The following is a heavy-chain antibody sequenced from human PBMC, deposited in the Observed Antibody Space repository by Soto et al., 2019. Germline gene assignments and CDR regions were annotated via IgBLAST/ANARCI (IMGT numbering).Heavy chain of an antibody. J-gene: IGHJ6*02. Sequence: SETLSLTCTVSGGSISSYYWSWIRQPPGKGLEWIGYIYYSGSTNYNPSLKSRVTISVNTSKNQFPLKLSSMTAADTAVYYCAGLDILTGYSNYYGMDFWGQGTTVTFSS. D-gene: IGHD3-9*01. CDR1: GGSISSYY. CDR3: AGLDILTGYSNYYGMDF. CDR2: IYYSGST. V-gene: IGHV4-59*01.